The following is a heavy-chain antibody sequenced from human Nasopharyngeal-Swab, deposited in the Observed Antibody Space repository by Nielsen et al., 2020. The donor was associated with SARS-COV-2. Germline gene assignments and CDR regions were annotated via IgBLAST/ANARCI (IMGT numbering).Heavy chain of an antibody. Sequence: GGSLRLSCVASGFTFSSYAMSWVRQAPGKGLNWVSAISSAGSSTYYADSVKGRFTISRDNSKNTLYLQMNSLRAEDTALYYCVKGGYLHDYINYGDWFDPWGLGTLVTVSS. CDR3: VKGGYLHDYINYGDWFDP. J-gene: IGHJ5*02. CDR1: GFTFSSYA. D-gene: IGHD4-11*01. CDR2: ISSAGSST. V-gene: IGHV3-23*01.